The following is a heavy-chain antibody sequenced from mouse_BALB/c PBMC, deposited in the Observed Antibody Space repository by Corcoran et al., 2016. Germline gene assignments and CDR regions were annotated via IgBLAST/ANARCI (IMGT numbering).Heavy chain of an antibody. CDR3: ARGGNYGGDAMDY. CDR1: GYTFTNYG. V-gene: IGHV9-3-1*01. Sequence: QIQLVQSGPELKKPGETVKISCKASGYTFTNYGMNWVKQAPGKGLKWMGWINTYTGEPTYADDFKGRFAFSLETSASTAYLQINNLKNEDTATYFCARGGNYGGDAMDYWGQGTSVTVSS. CDR2: INTYTGEP. J-gene: IGHJ4*01. D-gene: IGHD2-1*01.